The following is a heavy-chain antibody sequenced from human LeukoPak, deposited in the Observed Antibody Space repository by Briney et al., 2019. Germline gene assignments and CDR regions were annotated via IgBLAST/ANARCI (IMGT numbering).Heavy chain of an antibody. V-gene: IGHV1-46*01. Sequence: ASVKVSCKASGYSFTNYYMHWVRQAPGQGLEWMGLIHPNDGDTKYAQEFQDRVTMTRDTPTSTVYMELSSLRSEDTAVYYCATYTQSGAQGVSDYWGQGTLVTVSS. D-gene: IGHD3-10*01. CDR1: GYSFTNYY. J-gene: IGHJ4*02. CDR3: ATYTQSGAQGVSDY. CDR2: IHPNDGDT.